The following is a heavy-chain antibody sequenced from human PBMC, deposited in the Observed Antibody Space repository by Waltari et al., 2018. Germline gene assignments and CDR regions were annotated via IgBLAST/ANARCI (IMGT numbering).Heavy chain of an antibody. V-gene: IGHV4-59*01. CDR1: GGSISSYY. D-gene: IGHD3-16*01. CDR3: ARDGRGEQDWETDDAFDI. J-gene: IGHJ3*02. Sequence: QVQLQESGPGLVKPSETLSLTCTVSGGSISSYYWSWIRQPPGKGLEWIGYIYYSGSTNYNPSLKSRVTISVDTSKNQFSPKLSSVTAADTAVYYCARDGRGEQDWETDDAFDIWGQGTMVTVSS. CDR2: IYYSGST.